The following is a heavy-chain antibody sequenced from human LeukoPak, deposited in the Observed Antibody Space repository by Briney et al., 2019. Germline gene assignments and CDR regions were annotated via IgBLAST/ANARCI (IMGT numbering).Heavy chain of an antibody. CDR1: GGSISSGSYY. V-gene: IGHV4-61*02. J-gene: IGHJ2*01. CDR2: IYTSGST. D-gene: IGHD3-22*01. CDR3: ARGGRGVQYYYDNTGHFDL. Sequence: SETLSLTCTVSGGSISSGSYYWSWIRQPAGKGLEWIGRIYTSGSTNYNPSLKSRVTISVDTSKNQFSLKLSSVTAADTAVYYCARGGRGVQYYYDNTGHFDLWGRGTLVTVSS.